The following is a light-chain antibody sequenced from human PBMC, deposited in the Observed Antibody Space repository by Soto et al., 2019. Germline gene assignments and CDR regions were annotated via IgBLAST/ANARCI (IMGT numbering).Light chain of an antibody. CDR3: QHDYSYTIT. J-gene: IGKJ5*01. CDR1: QAIGSY. V-gene: IGKV1-8*01. CDR2: SEA. Sequence: MRLTQSASSLYEYLGDRVTITFRASQAIGSYLAWYHQKPGKPPMRLIYSEATLQSGVPLRVSGSASVTDSTPTSTCLQSEALATPYVQHDYSYTITFGQGTGL.